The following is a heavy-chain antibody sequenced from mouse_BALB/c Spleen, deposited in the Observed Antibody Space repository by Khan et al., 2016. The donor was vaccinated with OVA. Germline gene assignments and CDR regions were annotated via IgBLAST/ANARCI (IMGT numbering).Heavy chain of an antibody. J-gene: IGHJ3*01. Sequence: EVKLEGSGGGLVQPGGSMKLSCGASGFTFSNFWMNWVRQSPEKGLEWVAEIRLKSNNYATHYAESVKGRFTISRDDTKSRVDLQMNNTRAEDTGIYYCSRPGGYYAWFAYWGQGTLVTVSA. D-gene: IGHD2-3*01. CDR1: GFTFSNFW. CDR2: IRLKSNNYAT. CDR3: SRPGGYYAWFAY. V-gene: IGHV6-6*02.